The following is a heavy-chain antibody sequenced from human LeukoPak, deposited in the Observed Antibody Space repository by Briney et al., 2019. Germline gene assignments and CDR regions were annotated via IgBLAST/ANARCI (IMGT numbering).Heavy chain of an antibody. CDR3: ARDGRYDYVWGSYRSAFYYFDY. J-gene: IGHJ4*02. Sequence: GGSLRLSCAASGFTFSSYATHWVRQAPGKGLEWVAVISYDGSNKYYADSVKGRFTISRDNSKNTLYLQMNSLRAEDTAVYYCARDGRYDYVWGSYRSAFYYFDYWGQGTQVTVSS. CDR2: ISYDGSNK. D-gene: IGHD3-16*02. V-gene: IGHV3-30*04. CDR1: GFTFSSYA.